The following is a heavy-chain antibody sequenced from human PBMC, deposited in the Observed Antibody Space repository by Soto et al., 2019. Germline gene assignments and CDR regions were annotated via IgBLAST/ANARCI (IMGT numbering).Heavy chain of an antibody. J-gene: IGHJ4*02. V-gene: IGHV4-59*01. CDR1: GGSISSYY. CDR3: ARLDGYNQGGQYFDY. Sequence: QVQLQESGPGLVKPSETLSLTCTVSGGSISSYYWSWIRQPPGKGLEWIGYIYYSGSTNYTPSLQSRVTRSVDTSKNQFSLKLSSVTAADTAVYYCARLDGYNQGGQYFDYWGQGTLVTVSS. D-gene: IGHD5-12*01. CDR2: IYYSGST.